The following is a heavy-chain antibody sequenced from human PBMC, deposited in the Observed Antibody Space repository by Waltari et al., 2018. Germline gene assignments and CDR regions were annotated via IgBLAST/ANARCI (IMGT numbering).Heavy chain of an antibody. J-gene: IGHJ3*02. CDR3: ARSEGDAMITFGGVFGAFDI. CDR1: GFTFSSYS. D-gene: IGHD3-16*01. CDR2: ISSSSSTI. V-gene: IGHV3-48*01. Sequence: EVQLVESGGGLVQPGGSLRLSCAASGFTFSSYSMNWVRQAPGKGLEWVSYISSSSSTIYYADSVKGRFTISRDNAKNSLYLQMNSLRAKDTAVYYCARSEGDAMITFGGVFGAFDIWGQGTMVTVSS.